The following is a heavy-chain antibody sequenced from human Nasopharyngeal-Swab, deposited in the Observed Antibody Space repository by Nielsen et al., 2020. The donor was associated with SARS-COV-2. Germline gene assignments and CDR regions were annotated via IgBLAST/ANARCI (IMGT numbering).Heavy chain of an antibody. CDR3: AKVASGGIDV. V-gene: IGHV3-23*01. J-gene: IGHJ6*02. Sequence: GGSVEISCAASGFTFSSCAMFWVREAPVKGLEWVSAISGSGGSTYYADSVKGRFTISRDNSNNTLYLQMNSLRAEDTAVYCCAKVASGGIDVWGQGTTVTVSS. CDR1: GFTFSSCA. CDR2: ISGSGGST.